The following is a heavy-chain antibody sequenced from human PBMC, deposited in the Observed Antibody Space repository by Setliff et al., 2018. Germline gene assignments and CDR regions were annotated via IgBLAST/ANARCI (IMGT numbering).Heavy chain of an antibody. CDR2: ISSSGTS. J-gene: IGHJ4*02. CDR1: GFTFSNDW. Sequence: GSLRLSCAASGFTFSNDWMSWVRQAPGKGLEWIGTISSSGTSKYNSSLGGRATLSIDVPERQFALRLSSVTDADTAVYFCAREGRWDYSYPIYWGQGIRVTVSS. CDR3: AREGRWDYSYPIY. V-gene: IGHV4-4*01. D-gene: IGHD4-4*01.